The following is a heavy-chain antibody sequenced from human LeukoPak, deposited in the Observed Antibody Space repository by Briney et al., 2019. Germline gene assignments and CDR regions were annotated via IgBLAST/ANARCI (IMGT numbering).Heavy chain of an antibody. V-gene: IGHV3-21*01. Sequence: GGSLRLSCAASGFTFSSYWMSWVRQAPGKGLEWVSSISSSSSYIYYADSVKGRFTISRDNAKNSLYLQMNSLRAEDTAVYYCARDRRYYYDSSGYYWGQGTLVTVSS. CDR1: GFTFSSYW. CDR2: ISSSSSYI. D-gene: IGHD3-22*01. J-gene: IGHJ4*02. CDR3: ARDRRYYYDSSGYY.